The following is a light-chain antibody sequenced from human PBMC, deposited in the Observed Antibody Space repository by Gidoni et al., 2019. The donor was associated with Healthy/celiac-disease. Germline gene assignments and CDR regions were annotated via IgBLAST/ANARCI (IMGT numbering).Light chain of an antibody. V-gene: IGKV3-11*01. CDR1: QSVSSY. CDR2: DAS. CDR3: QQRSNWPRT. Sequence: LVFTQSPATLSLSPGERATLSGRARQSVSSYLAWYQQKPGQAPRLLIYDASNRATGIPARFSGSGSGTDFTLTISRLEPEDFAVYYCQQRSNWPRTFGQGTKVEIK. J-gene: IGKJ1*01.